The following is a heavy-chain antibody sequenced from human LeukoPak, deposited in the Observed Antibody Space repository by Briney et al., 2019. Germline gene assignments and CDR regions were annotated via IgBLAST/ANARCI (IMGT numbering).Heavy chain of an antibody. D-gene: IGHD7-27*01. Sequence: SGGYLRLSCVASGLPFSSYWMTWARQAPGKGQEWVANIKQDGSKKSYVDSVKGRFTISRDNPKNTLYLQMNALRAEDMAVYYCTKTGGPWDWGQGTLVTVSS. CDR3: TKTGGPWD. V-gene: IGHV3-7*03. CDR1: GLPFSSYW. CDR2: IKQDGSKK. J-gene: IGHJ4*02.